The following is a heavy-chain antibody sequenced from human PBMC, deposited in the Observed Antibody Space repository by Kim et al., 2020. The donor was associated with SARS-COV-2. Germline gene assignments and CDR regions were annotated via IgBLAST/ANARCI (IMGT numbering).Heavy chain of an antibody. Sequence: GCTYYAGSGKGRFTISRDNAKNALYLQMNSLRVEDTALYYCAKVGDFDSWGQGTLVTVSS. CDR2: GCT. V-gene: IGHV3-23*01. J-gene: IGHJ4*02. CDR3: AKVGDFDS.